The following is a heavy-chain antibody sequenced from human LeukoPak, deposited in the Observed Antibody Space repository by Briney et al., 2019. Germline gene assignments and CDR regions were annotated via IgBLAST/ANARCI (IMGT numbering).Heavy chain of an antibody. V-gene: IGHV3-23*01. D-gene: IGHD3-16*02. Sequence: PGGSLRLSCTASGFTFSSYAMSWVRQAPGKGLEWVSAISGSGTGTFYADSAKGRFTVSRDNFKDTLYLQLNSLRAEDTAVYWCAKAPYDYIWRSYRQDYRHHYYYAMDVWGHGTTVTVSS. CDR2: ISGSGTGT. CDR3: AKAPYDYIWRSYRQDYRHHYYYAMDV. CDR1: GFTFSSYA. J-gene: IGHJ6*02.